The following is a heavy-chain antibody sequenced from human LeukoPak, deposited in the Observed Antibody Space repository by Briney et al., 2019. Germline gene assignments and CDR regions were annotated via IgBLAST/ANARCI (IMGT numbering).Heavy chain of an antibody. CDR1: GYTFTGYY. CDR3: ARIVLEGSGSWTPIEDY. Sequence: ASVKVSCKASGYTFTGYYMHWVRQAPGQGLEWMGWINPNSGGTNYAQKFQGRVTMTRDTSISTAYVELSRLRSDDTAVYYCARIVLEGSGSWTPIEDYWGQGTLVTVSS. D-gene: IGHD1-26*01. J-gene: IGHJ4*02. CDR2: INPNSGGT. V-gene: IGHV1-2*02.